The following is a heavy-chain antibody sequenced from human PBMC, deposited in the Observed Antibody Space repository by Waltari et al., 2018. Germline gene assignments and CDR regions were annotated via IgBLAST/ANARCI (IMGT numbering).Heavy chain of an antibody. V-gene: IGHV4-59*01. CDR1: GGSISSYY. Sequence: QVQLQESGPGLVKPSETLSLTCTVSGGSISSYYWSWIRQPPGKGLEWIGYIYYSGSTNYNPSLKRRVTISVDTSKNQFSLKLSSVTAADTAVYYCARAGGYSSGWFDPWGQGTLVTVSS. CDR3: ARAGGYSSGWFDP. J-gene: IGHJ5*02. CDR2: IYYSGST. D-gene: IGHD6-19*01.